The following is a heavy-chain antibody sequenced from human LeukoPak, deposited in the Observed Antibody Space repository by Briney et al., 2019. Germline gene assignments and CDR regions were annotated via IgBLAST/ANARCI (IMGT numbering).Heavy chain of an antibody. CDR1: GGSISSSSYY. J-gene: IGHJ3*02. CDR3: ASSFNYYDSSGYYYCAFDI. V-gene: IGHV4-39*01. D-gene: IGHD3-22*01. Sequence: SETLSLTCTVSGGSISSSSYYWGWIRQPPGKGLEWIGSIYCSGSTYYNPSLKSRVTISVDTSKNQFSLKLSSVTAADTAVYYCASSFNYYDSSGYYYCAFDIWGQGTMVTVSS. CDR2: IYCSGST.